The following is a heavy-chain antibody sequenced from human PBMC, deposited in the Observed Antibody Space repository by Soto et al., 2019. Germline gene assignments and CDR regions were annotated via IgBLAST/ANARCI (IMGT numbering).Heavy chain of an antibody. CDR3: AKELYYYDSSGSYYFDY. Sequence: GGSLRLSCAASGFTFSSYAMSWVRQAPGKGLEWVSAISGSGGSTYYADSVKGRFTISRDNSKNTLYLQMNSLRAEDTAVYYCAKELYYYDSSGSYYFDYWGQVPLVTFSS. CDR2: ISGSGGST. D-gene: IGHD3-22*01. CDR1: GFTFSSYA. J-gene: IGHJ4*02. V-gene: IGHV3-23*01.